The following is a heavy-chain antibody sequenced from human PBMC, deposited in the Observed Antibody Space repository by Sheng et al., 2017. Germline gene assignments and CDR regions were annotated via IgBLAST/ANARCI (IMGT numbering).Heavy chain of an antibody. CDR3: ARDRLRYSPASTFYYYYGMDV. V-gene: IGHV1-18*01. CDR1: GYTFTSYG. J-gene: IGHJ6*02. D-gene: IGHD3-16*02. CDR2: ISAYNGNT. Sequence: QVPLVQSGAEVKKPGASVKVSCKASGYTFTSYGISWVRQAPGQGLEWMGWISAYNGNTNYAQKLQGRVTMTTDTSTSTAYMELRSLRSDDTAVYYCARDRLRYSPASTFYYYYGMDVWGQGTTVTVSS.